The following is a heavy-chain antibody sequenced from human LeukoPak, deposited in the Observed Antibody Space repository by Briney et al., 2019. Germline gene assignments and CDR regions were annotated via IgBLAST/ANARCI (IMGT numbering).Heavy chain of an antibody. D-gene: IGHD3-9*01. CDR1: GFTFSSYA. V-gene: IGHV3-23*01. Sequence: GGSLRLSCAASGFTFSSYAMSWVRRAPGKGLEWVSAISGSGGSTYYADSVKGRFTISRDNSKNTLYLQMNSLRAEDTAVYYCTKVGVYYDLFNGPYYFDYWGQGSLVTVSS. CDR3: TKVGVYYDLFNGPYYFDY. J-gene: IGHJ4*02. CDR2: ISGSGGST.